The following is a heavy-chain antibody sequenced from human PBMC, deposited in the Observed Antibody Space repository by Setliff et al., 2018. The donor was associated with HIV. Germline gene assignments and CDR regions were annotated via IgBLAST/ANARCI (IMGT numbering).Heavy chain of an antibody. CDR2: IYHSGST. CDR1: GYSISSGYY. V-gene: IGHV4-38-2*01. Sequence: ASETLSLTCAVSGYSISSGYYWGWIRQPPGKGLEWIGSIYHSGSTYYNPSLKSRVTISVDTSKNQFSLKLSSVTAADTAVYYCARVGWDYYDSSGVGEFDYWGQGTLVTISS. D-gene: IGHD3-22*01. CDR3: ARVGWDYYDSSGVGEFDY. J-gene: IGHJ4*02.